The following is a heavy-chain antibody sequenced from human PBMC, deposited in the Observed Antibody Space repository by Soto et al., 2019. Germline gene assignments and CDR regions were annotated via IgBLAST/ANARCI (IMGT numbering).Heavy chain of an antibody. CDR3: ARVPRARGEWAYYYYGMDV. D-gene: IGHD3-10*01. Sequence: QVQLVESGGGVVQPGRSLRLSCAASGFTFSSYGMHWVRQAPGKGLEWVAVIWYDGSNKYYADSVKGRFTISRDNSKNTLYLQMNSLRAEDTAVYYCARVPRARGEWAYYYYGMDVWGQGTTVTVSS. CDR1: GFTFSSYG. J-gene: IGHJ6*02. V-gene: IGHV3-33*01. CDR2: IWYDGSNK.